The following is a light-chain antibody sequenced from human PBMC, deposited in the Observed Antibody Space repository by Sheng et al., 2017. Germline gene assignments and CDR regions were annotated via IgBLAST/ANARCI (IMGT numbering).Light chain of an antibody. CDR2: KAS. Sequence: DIQLTQSPSTLSASVGDRVTITCRASQSINTWLVWYQQKPGTAPNLLIYKASYLETGVPSRFSGSVSGTEFTLTISSLQPDDFAIYFCQQYNTYFPTFGPGTKVDIK. CDR1: QSINTW. V-gene: IGKV1-5*03. J-gene: IGKJ3*01. CDR3: QQYNTYFPT.